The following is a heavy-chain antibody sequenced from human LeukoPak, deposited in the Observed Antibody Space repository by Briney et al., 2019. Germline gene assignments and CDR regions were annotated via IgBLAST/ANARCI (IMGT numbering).Heavy chain of an antibody. D-gene: IGHD6-19*01. V-gene: IGHV1-18*01. CDR2: ISAYNGNT. CDR1: GYTFTSYG. Sequence: ASVKVSCKASGYTFTSYGISWGRQAPGQGLEWMGWISAYNGNTNYAQNLQGRVTMTTDTSTSTAYMELRSLRSDDTAVYYCARLYSSGWYIDYWGHGTLVTVSS. CDR3: ARLYSSGWYIDY. J-gene: IGHJ4*01.